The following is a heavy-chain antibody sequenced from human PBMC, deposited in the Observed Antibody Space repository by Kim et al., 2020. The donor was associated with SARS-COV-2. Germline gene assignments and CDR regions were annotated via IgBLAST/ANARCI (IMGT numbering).Heavy chain of an antibody. D-gene: IGHD3-10*01. CDR1: GYTFTSYY. CDR2: INPSGGST. V-gene: IGHV1-46*01. CDR3: ARATITMVRGVIINNWFDP. J-gene: IGHJ5*02. Sequence: ASVKVSCKASGYTFTSYYMHWVRQAPGQGLEWMGIINPSGGSTSYAQKFQGRVTMTRDTSTSTVYMELSSLRSEDTAVYYCARATITMVRGVIINNWFDPWGQGTLVTVSS.